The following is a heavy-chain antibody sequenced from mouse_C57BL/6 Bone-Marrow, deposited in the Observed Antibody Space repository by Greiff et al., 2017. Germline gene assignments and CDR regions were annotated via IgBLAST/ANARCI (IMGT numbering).Heavy chain of an antibody. CDR3: ARSGYIRCWYFDV. D-gene: IGHD1-3*01. CDR1: GYTFTSYW. V-gene: IGHV1-72*01. CDR2: RDPNSGGH. Sequence: VQLQQPGAELVKPGASVKLSCTASGYTFTSYWMHWVTQRPGRGLEWIGRRDPNSGGHKYNEKVKSKATLTVDKASSTDYRQLSSLTSEDSAGDYCARSGYIRCWYFDVWGRGTTVTVSS. J-gene: IGHJ1*03.